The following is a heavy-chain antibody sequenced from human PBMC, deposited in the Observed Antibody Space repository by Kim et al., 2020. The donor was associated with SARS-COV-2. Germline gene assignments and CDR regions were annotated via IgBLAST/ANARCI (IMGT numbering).Heavy chain of an antibody. J-gene: IGHJ1*01. Sequence: GGSLRLSCAASGFTFSSYEMNWVRQAPGKGLEWVSYISSSGSTIYYADSVKGRFTISRDNAKNSLYLQMNSLRAEDTAVYYCARDHPRIAARAEYFQHWGRGNLVTVSS. V-gene: IGHV3-48*03. D-gene: IGHD6-13*01. CDR1: GFTFSSYE. CDR2: ISSSGSTI. CDR3: ARDHPRIAARAEYFQH.